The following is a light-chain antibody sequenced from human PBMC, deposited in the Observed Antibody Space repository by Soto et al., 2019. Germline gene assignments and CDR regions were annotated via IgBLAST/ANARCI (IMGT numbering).Light chain of an antibody. V-gene: IGKV1-5*03. CDR2: KAS. CDR1: QSLSYW. J-gene: IGKJ2*01. CDR3: QQYDRFPYT. Sequence: DIQMIQSPSTLSASVGDTVTITCRASQSLSYWLAWYQQKPGQAPKLLIHKASTLESGVPSRFSGSGSGTEFTLTISSLQPDDFATLYCQQYDRFPYTFGQGTKLEIK.